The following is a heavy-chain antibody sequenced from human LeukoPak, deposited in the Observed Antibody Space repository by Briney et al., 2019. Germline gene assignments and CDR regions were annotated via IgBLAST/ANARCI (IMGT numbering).Heavy chain of an antibody. CDR1: GFTFSSYP. V-gene: IGHV3-23*01. J-gene: IGHJ2*01. CDR2: FSSSGAST. D-gene: IGHD2-15*01. CDR3: ARATGYCSGGSCYYWYFDL. Sequence: PGGSLRLSCAPSGFTFSSYPMSWVRQAPGKGLEWVSGFSSSGASTYYADSVKGRFTISRDNSKNTLYLQMNSLRAEDTAVYYCARATGYCSGGSCYYWYFDLWGRGTLVTVSS.